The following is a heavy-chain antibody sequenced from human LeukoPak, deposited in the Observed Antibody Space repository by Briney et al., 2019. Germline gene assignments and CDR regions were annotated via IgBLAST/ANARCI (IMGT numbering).Heavy chain of an antibody. V-gene: IGHV3-23*01. J-gene: IGHJ4*02. CDR1: GVTFYNYA. CDR2: ISGSGGST. D-gene: IGHD6-19*01. Sequence: GGSPRHSSAAPGVTFYNYAISWVRQAPETRGWWVSGISGSGGSTFYAETVKGRFTISRDNSKLYLQMNSLRAEDTAVYYCAKRGVQQWLVDWYFDYWGQGTLVTVSS. CDR3: AKRGVQQWLVDWYFDY.